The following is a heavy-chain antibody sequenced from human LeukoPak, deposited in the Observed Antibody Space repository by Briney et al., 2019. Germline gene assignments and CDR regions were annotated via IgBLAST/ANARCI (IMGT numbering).Heavy chain of an antibody. Sequence: TLSLTCTVSGGSISTSSYFWGWIRQPPGKALEWLALIDWDDDKYYSTSLKTRLTISKDTSKNQVVLTMTNMDPVDTATYYCARIRGYYYGMDVWGQGTTVTVSS. V-gene: IGHV2-70*01. CDR1: GGSISTSSYF. CDR3: ARIRGYYYGMDV. J-gene: IGHJ6*02. CDR2: IDWDDDK.